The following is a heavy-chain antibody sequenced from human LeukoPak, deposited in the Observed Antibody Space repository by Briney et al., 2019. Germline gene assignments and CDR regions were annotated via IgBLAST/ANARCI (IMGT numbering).Heavy chain of an antibody. CDR1: GFTVSSNY. CDR3: AKDIYGGSWPNDY. Sequence: PGGSLRLSCAASGFTVSSNYMSWVRQAPGKGLEWVSSINGRGTYIYYADSVKGRFTISRDNAKNSLYLQMNSLRADDTAMYYCAKDIYGGSWPNDYWGQGTLVTVSS. V-gene: IGHV3-21*01. J-gene: IGHJ4*02. D-gene: IGHD4-23*01. CDR2: INGRGTYI.